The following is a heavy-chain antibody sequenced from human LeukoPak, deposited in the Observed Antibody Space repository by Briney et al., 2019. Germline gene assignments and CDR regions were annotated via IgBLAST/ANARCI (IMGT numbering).Heavy chain of an antibody. J-gene: IGHJ5*02. CDR1: GFIFTDYG. D-gene: IGHD5-18*01. Sequence: PQASVKVSCKASGFIFTDYGISWVRQAPGRGLEWMGWISAKNGNTNYAQKFQGRVTMTTDTSMTTAYMELRSLRYDDTAVYYCATTKSAMVSCFDPWGQGTLVTVSS. CDR3: ATTKSAMVSCFDP. CDR2: ISAKNGNT. V-gene: IGHV1-18*01.